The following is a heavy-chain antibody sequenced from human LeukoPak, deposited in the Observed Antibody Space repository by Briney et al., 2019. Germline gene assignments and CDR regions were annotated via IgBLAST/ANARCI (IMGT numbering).Heavy chain of an antibody. Sequence: ASVKVSCKASGYTFTSYGISWVRQAPGRGLEWMGWINPNSGGTNYAQKFQGRVTMTRDTSISTAYMELSRLRSDDTAVYYCARVRDIGYYDFWSGLLGFDPWGQGTLVTVSS. CDR2: INPNSGGT. J-gene: IGHJ5*02. CDR1: GYTFTSYG. V-gene: IGHV1-2*02. CDR3: ARVRDIGYYDFWSGLLGFDP. D-gene: IGHD3-3*01.